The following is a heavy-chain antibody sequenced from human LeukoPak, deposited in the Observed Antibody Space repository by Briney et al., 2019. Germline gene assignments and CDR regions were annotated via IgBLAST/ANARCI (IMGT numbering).Heavy chain of an antibody. D-gene: IGHD6-13*01. J-gene: IGHJ6*03. Sequence: GGSLRLSCAASGFTFSSYEMNWVRQAPGKGLEWVSYISSSGSTIYYADSVKGRFTISRDNAKNSLYLQMNSLRAEDTAVYYCARDLQQVAAAGFHYYYYMDVWGKGTTVTVSS. CDR3: ARDLQQVAAAGFHYYYYMDV. CDR1: GFTFSSYE. CDR2: ISSSGSTI. V-gene: IGHV3-48*03.